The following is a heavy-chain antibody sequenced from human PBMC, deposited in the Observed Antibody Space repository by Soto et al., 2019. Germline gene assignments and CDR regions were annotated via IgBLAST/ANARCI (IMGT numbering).Heavy chain of an antibody. D-gene: IGHD6-19*01. CDR1: GYTFTTYY. CDR2: INPSDGSA. J-gene: IGHJ5*02. V-gene: IGHV1-46*03. CDR3: TRPVAGNSNWFDP. Sequence: ASVKVSCKASGYTFTTYYIHWVRQAPGQGLEWMGIINPSDGSATYAQKFQGRVTMTSDTSTSTVYMELSSLRSEDTAVYYCTRPVAGNSNWFDPWGQGTLVTVSS.